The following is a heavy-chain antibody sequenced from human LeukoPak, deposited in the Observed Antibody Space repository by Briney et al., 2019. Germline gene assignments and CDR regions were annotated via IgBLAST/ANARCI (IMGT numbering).Heavy chain of an antibody. CDR3: ARVIGFGELSLGH. CDR1: GYIFTSYG. V-gene: IGHV1-2*02. CDR2: INPKSGGT. Sequence: ASVKVSCKASGYIFTSYGITWVRQAPGQGLEWMGWINPKSGGTNYAQKFQGRVTMTRDTSISTAYMELSRLRSDDTAVYFCARVIGFGELSLGHWGQGTLVTVSS. D-gene: IGHD3-10*01. J-gene: IGHJ4*02.